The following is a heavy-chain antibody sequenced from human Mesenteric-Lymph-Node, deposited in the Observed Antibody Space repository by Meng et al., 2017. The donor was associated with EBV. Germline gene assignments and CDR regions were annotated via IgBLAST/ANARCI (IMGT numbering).Heavy chain of an antibody. D-gene: IGHD3-22*01. Sequence: QVLRLQSGGEVQKPGASLKVSCKACGYTYSNYGSTWVRQAPGQGLEWMGWISAYNANTDYAQSFRGRVTMTKDTSTSTAYLNLRSLRSYDTAVYYCARVSAYDSSGLDYWGQGTLVTVSS. CDR3: ARVSAYDSSGLDY. CDR1: GYTYSNYG. CDR2: ISAYNANT. J-gene: IGHJ4*02. V-gene: IGHV1-18*01.